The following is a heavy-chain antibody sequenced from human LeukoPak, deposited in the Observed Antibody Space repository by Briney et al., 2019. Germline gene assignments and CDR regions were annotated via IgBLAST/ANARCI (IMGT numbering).Heavy chain of an antibody. J-gene: IGHJ4*02. D-gene: IGHD3-3*01. CDR2: INPNSGGT. CDR3: ARAPEGDFWSGYYIFGY. V-gene: IGHV1-2*02. Sequence: GASVKVSCKASGYTFTGYYMHWVRQAPGQGLEWMGWINPNSGGTNYAQKFQGRVTMTRDTSISTAYMELSSLRSEDTAVYYCARAPEGDFWSGYYIFGYWGQGTLVTVSS. CDR1: GYTFTGYY.